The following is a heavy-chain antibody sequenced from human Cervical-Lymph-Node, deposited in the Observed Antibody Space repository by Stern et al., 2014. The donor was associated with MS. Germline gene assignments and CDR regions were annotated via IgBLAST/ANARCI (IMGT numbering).Heavy chain of an antibody. J-gene: IGHJ1*01. D-gene: IGHD6-19*01. V-gene: IGHV4-59*01. CDR3: AKSSGWYAEYFQH. Sequence: VQLVESGPGLVKPSETLSLTCTVSGGSISSYYWSWIRQPPGKALEWVGNIYYSGNTYYSPSLKSRLTISLDASKNQFSLQLRSVTAADTAVYYCAKSSGWYAEYFQHWGQGALVTVSS. CDR1: GGSISSYY. CDR2: IYYSGNT.